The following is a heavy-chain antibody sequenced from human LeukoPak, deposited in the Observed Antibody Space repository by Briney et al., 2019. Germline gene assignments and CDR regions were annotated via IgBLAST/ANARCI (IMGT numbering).Heavy chain of an antibody. D-gene: IGHD3-3*01. CDR1: GFTFSSYA. CDR3: AKEEYYDFWSGDDY. CDR2: ISGSGGST. Sequence: PGGSLRLSCAASGFTFSSYAMSWVRQAPGKGLEWVSAISGSGGSTYYADSVKGRFTISRDNSKNTLYLQMNSLRAEDTAVCYCAKEEYYDFWSGDDYWGQGTLVTVSS. J-gene: IGHJ4*02. V-gene: IGHV3-23*01.